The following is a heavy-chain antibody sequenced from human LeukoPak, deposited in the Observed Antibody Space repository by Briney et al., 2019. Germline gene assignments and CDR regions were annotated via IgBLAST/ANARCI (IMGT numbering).Heavy chain of an antibody. CDR2: IIPILGIA. V-gene: IGHV1-69*04. Sequence: ASVKVSFKASGGTFSSYAISWVRQAPGQGLEWMGRIIPILGIANYAQKFQGRVTITADKSTSTAYMELSSLRSEDTAVYYCARWHGFGDFDYWGQGTLVTVSS. J-gene: IGHJ4*02. D-gene: IGHD3-10*01. CDR1: GGTFSSYA. CDR3: ARWHGFGDFDY.